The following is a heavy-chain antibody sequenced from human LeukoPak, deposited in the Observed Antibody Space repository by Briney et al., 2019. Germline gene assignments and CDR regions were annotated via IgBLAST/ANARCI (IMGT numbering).Heavy chain of an antibody. D-gene: IGHD6-13*01. CDR1: GITFSSYS. V-gene: IGHV3-21*06. CDR2: ISSSSNYV. Sequence: PGGSLRLSCGASGITFSSYSMNWVRQAPGKGLEWVSSISSSSNYVFYADSVKGRITISRDNAKNSLYLQINSLRAEDTAVYYCARDPRGAAGTYGMDVWGQGTTVTVSS. J-gene: IGHJ6*02. CDR3: ARDPRGAAGTYGMDV.